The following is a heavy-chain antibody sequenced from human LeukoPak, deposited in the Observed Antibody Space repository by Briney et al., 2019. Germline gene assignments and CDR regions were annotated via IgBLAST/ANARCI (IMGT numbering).Heavy chain of an antibody. J-gene: IGHJ4*02. CDR1: GGSIRSYY. CDR3: ARGRQNYDFWSGYSSFDY. D-gene: IGHD3-3*01. V-gene: IGHV4-59*08. Sequence: SETLSLTCTVFGGSIRSYYWSWIRQPPGKGLEWIGYIYYSGSTNYNPSLKSRVTMSVDTSRNQFSLKLSSVTAADTAVYYCARGRQNYDFWSGYSSFDYWGQGTLVTVSS. CDR2: IYYSGST.